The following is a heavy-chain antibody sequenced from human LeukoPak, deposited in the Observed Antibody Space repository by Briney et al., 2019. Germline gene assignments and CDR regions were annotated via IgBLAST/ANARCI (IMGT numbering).Heavy chain of an antibody. CDR3: ARLGYCTNGVCYRGNWFDP. CDR2: ITRTGDNT. CDR1: GFTSSTYA. V-gene: IGHV3-23*01. Sequence: GGSLRLSCAASGFTSSTYAMSWVRRAPEKGLEWVSSITRTGDNTYYADSVKGRFTISRDNSKNTLYLQMNSLRAEDTAVYYCARLGYCTNGVCYRGNWFDPWGQGTLVTVSS. D-gene: IGHD2-8*01. J-gene: IGHJ5*02.